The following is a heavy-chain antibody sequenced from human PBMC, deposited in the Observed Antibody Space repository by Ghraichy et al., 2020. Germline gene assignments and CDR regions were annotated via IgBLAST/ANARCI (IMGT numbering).Heavy chain of an antibody. V-gene: IGHV3-23*01. D-gene: IGHD2-8*01. CDR1: GFTFSSYA. Sequence: GGSLRLSCAASGFTFSSYAMNWVRQAPGKGLEWVSGISAKGVTTYYGDSVKGRFTISKDNSKNTLYLQMNSLRAEDTAVYHCAKDSKSTNGWYGSFDIWGQGTMVTVSS. CDR3: AKDSKSTNGWYGSFDI. J-gene: IGHJ3*02. CDR2: ISAKGVTT.